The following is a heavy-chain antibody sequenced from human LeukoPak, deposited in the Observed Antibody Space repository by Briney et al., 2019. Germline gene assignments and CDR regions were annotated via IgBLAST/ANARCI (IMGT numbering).Heavy chain of an antibody. CDR1: GGTFSSYA. D-gene: IGHD1-26*01. V-gene: IGHV1-69*04. CDR3: ARMGARSSTSFDY. J-gene: IGHJ4*02. Sequence: GASVKVSCKASGGTFSSYAISWVRQAPGQGLELMGRIIPILGIANYAQKFQGRVTITADKSTSTAYMELSSLRSEDTAVYYCARMGARSSTSFDYWGQGTLVTVSS. CDR2: IIPILGIA.